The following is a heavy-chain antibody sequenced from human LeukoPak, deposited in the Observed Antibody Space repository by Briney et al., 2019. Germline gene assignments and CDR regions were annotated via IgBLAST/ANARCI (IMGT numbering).Heavy chain of an antibody. CDR1: GYTFSSHA. D-gene: IGHD1-14*01. J-gene: IGHJ4*02. Sequence: GGSLRLSCAAAGYTFSSHAMSWVRQATRKGLQPVSTISGSGGSTYYADSVKGRFAISRDNSMDTLYLQMNSLRAEDTAVYYCAKDRGAGEGLLDYWGQGTLVAVSS. CDR2: ISGSGGST. V-gene: IGHV3-23*01. CDR3: AKDRGAGEGLLDY.